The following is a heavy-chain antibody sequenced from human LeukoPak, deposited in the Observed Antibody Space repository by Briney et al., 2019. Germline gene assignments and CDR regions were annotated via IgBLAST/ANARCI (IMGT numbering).Heavy chain of an antibody. J-gene: IGHJ6*03. CDR3: TRAYSGYENYYYYYYMDV. CDR2: INWNGGNT. Sequence: GGSLRLSCAASGFTFDDYGMSWVRQAPGKGLEWVSGINWNGGNTDYADSVKGRFTISRDNAKNSLYVQMNSLRAEDTALYYCTRAYSGYENYYYYYYMDVWGKGTTVTVSS. CDR1: GFTFDDYG. V-gene: IGHV3-20*04. D-gene: IGHD5-12*01.